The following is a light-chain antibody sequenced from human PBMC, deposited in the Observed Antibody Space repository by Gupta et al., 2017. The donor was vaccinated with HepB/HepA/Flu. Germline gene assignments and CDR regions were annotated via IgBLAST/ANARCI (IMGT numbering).Light chain of an antibody. J-gene: IGKJ5*01. V-gene: IGKV2-30*01. CDR3: CERIYRA. CDR1: QSRAYSDGDTY. Sequence: VVTQSPLSLPVTLGQPASISCKSSQSRAYSDGDTYLNWLQQRPGQSPRSLIYQCENRGSEGQARFRGSGSGPDFTLSSSPGADEDVCGYDDCERIYRAFGQGTQLEIK. CDR2: QCE.